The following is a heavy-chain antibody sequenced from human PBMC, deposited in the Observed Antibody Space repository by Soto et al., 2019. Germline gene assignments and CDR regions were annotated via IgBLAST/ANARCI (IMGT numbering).Heavy chain of an antibody. V-gene: IGHV4-34*01. J-gene: IGHJ5*02. D-gene: IGHD6-13*01. CDR1: GGSFSGYY. CDR3: ASSAAAEGNWFDP. Sequence: SETLSLTCAVYGGSFSGYYWSWIRQPPGKGLEWIGEFDHTGRTNYKPSLKSRVTISVDTSKNQFSLKLSSVTAADTAVYYCASSAAAEGNWFDPWGQGTLGTVS. CDR2: FDHTGRT.